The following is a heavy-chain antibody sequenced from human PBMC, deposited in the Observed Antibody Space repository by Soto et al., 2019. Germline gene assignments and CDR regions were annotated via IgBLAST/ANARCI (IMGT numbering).Heavy chain of an antibody. CDR2: ISYDGSHK. V-gene: IGHV3-30-3*01. Sequence: QVQLVESGGGLVKPGGSLRLSCAASGFTFSDYYMSWIRQAPGKGLEWVAAISYDGSHKYYAESVKGRFTISRDNSKDTLYLQMNSLRTDDTALFYCARDRTLNYGDFAYWGQGTLVTVSS. CDR3: ARDRTLNYGDFAY. CDR1: GFTFSDYY. J-gene: IGHJ4*02. D-gene: IGHD4-17*01.